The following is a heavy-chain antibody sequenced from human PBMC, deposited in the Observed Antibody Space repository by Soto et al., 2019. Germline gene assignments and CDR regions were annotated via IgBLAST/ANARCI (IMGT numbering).Heavy chain of an antibody. CDR2: ISYDGDYR. Sequence: QVQLVESGGGVVQPGRSLRLSCAASGFTFSSYGMHWVRQAPGKGLEWVALISYDGDYRYYADSVKGRFTISRDNTKNTVFLQTKGLRTEDTAIYYCAKKSPYFYAVDVWGLGTPVTVSS. V-gene: IGHV3-30*18. CDR1: GFTFSSYG. J-gene: IGHJ6*02. CDR3: AKKSPYFYAVDV.